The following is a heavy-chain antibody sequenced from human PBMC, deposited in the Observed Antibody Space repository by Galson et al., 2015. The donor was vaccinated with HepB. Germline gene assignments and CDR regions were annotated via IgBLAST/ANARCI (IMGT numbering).Heavy chain of an antibody. CDR1: GYSFTGYW. V-gene: IGHV5-51*03. Sequence: QSGAEVKKPGESLKISCKGSGYSFTGYWIGWVRQMPGKGLEWMGIIYPGDSDTRYSPSFQGQVTFSADKSISTAYLQWDSLAASDTAMYYGARNSITTGTTGPPLKALDVWGKGTVVTASS. J-gene: IGHJ3*01. CDR3: ARNSITTGTTGPPLKALDV. CDR2: IYPGDSDT. D-gene: IGHD1-1*01.